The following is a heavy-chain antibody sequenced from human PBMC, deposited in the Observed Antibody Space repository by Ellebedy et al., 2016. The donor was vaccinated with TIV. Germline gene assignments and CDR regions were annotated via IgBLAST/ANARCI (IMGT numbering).Heavy chain of an antibody. CDR3: AGSHHFDWLSMEG. CDR1: GYTFTGYY. J-gene: IGHJ6*02. Sequence: ASVKVSCKASGYTFTGYYMHWVRQAPGQGLEWMGWINPNSGGTSYAQKFQGRVTMTRDTSISTAYMELSRLRSDDTAGYYCAGSHHFDWLSMEGWGQGTTVTVSS. D-gene: IGHD3-9*01. V-gene: IGHV1-2*02. CDR2: INPNSGGT.